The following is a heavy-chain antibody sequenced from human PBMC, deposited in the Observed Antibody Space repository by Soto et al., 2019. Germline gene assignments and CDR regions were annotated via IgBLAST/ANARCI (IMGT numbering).Heavy chain of an antibody. CDR3: VRVYDYDSSGYFRPADAFDI. Sequence: SETLSLTCTVSGGSISSSSYYWGWIRQPPGKGLEWIGSIYYTGSTYYSPSLKGRVTISVDSSKNQFSLKLSSVTAADTAVYHYVRVYDYDSSGYFRPADAFDIWGQGTRVTVSS. CDR2: IYYTGST. J-gene: IGHJ3*02. D-gene: IGHD3-22*01. V-gene: IGHV4-39*02. CDR1: GGSISSSSYY.